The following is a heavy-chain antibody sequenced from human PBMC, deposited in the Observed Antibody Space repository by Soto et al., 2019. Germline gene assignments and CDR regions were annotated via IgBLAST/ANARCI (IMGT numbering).Heavy chain of an antibody. CDR1: GFTFGDYA. Sequence: PGGSLRLSCTASGFTFGDYAMSWFRQAPGKGLEWVGFIRSKAYGGTTEYAASVKGRFTISRDDSKSIAYLQMNSLKTEDTAVYYCTRDSLDYCSSTSCPPHMVCWGKGTTVTVSS. CDR3: TRDSLDYCSSTSCPPHMVC. J-gene: IGHJ6*03. D-gene: IGHD2-2*01. V-gene: IGHV3-49*03. CDR2: IRSKAYGGTT.